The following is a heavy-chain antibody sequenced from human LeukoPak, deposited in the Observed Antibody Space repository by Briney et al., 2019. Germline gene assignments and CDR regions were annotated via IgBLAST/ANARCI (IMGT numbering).Heavy chain of an antibody. J-gene: IGHJ5*02. CDR3: ASLVVVAATLGWFDP. CDR2: ISSSGSTI. D-gene: IGHD2-15*01. CDR1: GFTFSSYE. Sequence: GGSLRLSCAASGFTFSSYEMNWVRQAPGKGLEGVSYISSSGSTIYYADSVKGRFTIPRDNAKNSLYLQMNSLRAEDTAVYYCASLVVVAATLGWFDPWGQGTLVTVSS. V-gene: IGHV3-48*03.